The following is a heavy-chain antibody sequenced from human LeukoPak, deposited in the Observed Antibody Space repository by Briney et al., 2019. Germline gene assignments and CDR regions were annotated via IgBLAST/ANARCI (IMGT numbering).Heavy chain of an antibody. CDR1: GXTFSNYA. D-gene: IGHD3-10*01. CDR2: ISGSGGST. J-gene: IGHJ4*02. CDR3: AKGKGYYGSGSYPFDY. Sequence: GGSLRLSCAASGXTFSNYAMSWVRQAPGKGLEWVSAISGSGGSTYYADSVKGRFTISGDNSENTLNLQMNSLRAEDTAVYYCAKGKGYYGSGSYPFDYWGQGTLVTVSS. V-gene: IGHV3-23*01.